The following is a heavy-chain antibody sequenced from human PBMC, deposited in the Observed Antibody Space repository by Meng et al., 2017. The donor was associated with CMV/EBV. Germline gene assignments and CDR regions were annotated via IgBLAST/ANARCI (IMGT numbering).Heavy chain of an antibody. Sequence: GESLKISCVASGSTFTDYYMSWIRQAPGKGLEWVSYISYSADTMDYADSVSGRFTISRDNAENSVFLQMNSLTVDDSAIYYCARGHYGMDVWGQGTTVTVSS. CDR2: ISYSADTM. CDR1: GSTFTDYY. J-gene: IGHJ6*02. CDR3: ARGHYGMDV. V-gene: IGHV3-11*01.